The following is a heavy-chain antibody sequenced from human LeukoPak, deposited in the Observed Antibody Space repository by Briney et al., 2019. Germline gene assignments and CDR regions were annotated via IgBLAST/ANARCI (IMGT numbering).Heavy chain of an antibody. V-gene: IGHV1-2*06. CDR1: GYTFTGYY. CDR3: ARTRITMVRGVHSFDY. D-gene: IGHD3-10*01. CDR2: INPNSGGT. J-gene: IGHJ4*02. Sequence: ASVKVSCKASGYTFTGYYMHWVRQAPGQGLEWMGRINPNSGGTNYAQKFQGRVTMTRDTSISTAYMELSRLRSEDTAVYYCARTRITMVRGVHSFDYWGQGTLVTVSS.